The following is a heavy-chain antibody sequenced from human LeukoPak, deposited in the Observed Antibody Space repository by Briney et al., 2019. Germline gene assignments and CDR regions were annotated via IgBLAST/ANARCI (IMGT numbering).Heavy chain of an antibody. CDR3: AKSSIAAAGQPAEYFQH. CDR2: ISWNSGSI. Sequence: PGGSLRLSCAASGFTFDDYAMHWVRQAPGKGLEWVSGISWNSGSIGYADSVKGRFAISRDNAKNSLYLQMNSLRAEDMALYYCAKSSIAAAGQPAEYFQHWGQGTLVTVSS. CDR1: GFTFDDYA. J-gene: IGHJ1*01. V-gene: IGHV3-9*03. D-gene: IGHD6-13*01.